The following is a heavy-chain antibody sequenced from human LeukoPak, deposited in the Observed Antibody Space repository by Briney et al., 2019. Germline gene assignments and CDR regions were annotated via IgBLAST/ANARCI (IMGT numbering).Heavy chain of an antibody. D-gene: IGHD2-2*01. CDR1: GGSISTYY. CDR2: IYTSGGT. Sequence: PSETLSLTCSVSGGSISTYYWSWIRRPAGRGLEWIGRIYTSGGTNYNPSLKSRVTMSVDTSKNQFSLRMPSVTAADTALYWCARVQLPATKGAFDIWGQGTMVTVPS. J-gene: IGHJ3*02. V-gene: IGHV4-4*07. CDR3: ARVQLPATKGAFDI.